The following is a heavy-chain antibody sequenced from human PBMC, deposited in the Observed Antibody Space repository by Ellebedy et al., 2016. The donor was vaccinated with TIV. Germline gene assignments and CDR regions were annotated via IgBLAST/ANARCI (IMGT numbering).Heavy chain of an antibody. CDR3: AGPYSSGWYGAFDI. CDR1: GGSVSSGSYY. J-gene: IGHJ3*02. V-gene: IGHV4-61*01. D-gene: IGHD6-19*01. Sequence: GSLRLSXTVSGGSVSSGSYYWSWIRQPPGKGLEWIGYIYYSGSTNYNPSLKSRVTISVDTSKNQFSLKLSSVTAADTAVYYCAGPYSSGWYGAFDIWGQGTMVTVSS. CDR2: IYYSGST.